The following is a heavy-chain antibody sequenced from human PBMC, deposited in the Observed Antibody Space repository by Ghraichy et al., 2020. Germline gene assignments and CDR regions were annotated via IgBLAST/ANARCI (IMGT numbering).Heavy chain of an antibody. Sequence: GGSLRLSCAASGVSLSSHAMHWVRQAPGKGLEWVALISSDGTDKDYADSVKGRFTISRDNSKNVLYLDMSSLKVEDTAVYYCAGHPWASGSYFPFDFWAQGTLVTVSS. J-gene: IGHJ4*02. CDR2: ISSDGTDK. D-gene: IGHD3-10*01. CDR3: AGHPWASGSYFPFDF. V-gene: IGHV3-30*03. CDR1: GVSLSSHA.